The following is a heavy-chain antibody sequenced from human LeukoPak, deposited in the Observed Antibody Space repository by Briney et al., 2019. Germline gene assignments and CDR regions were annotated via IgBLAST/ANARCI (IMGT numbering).Heavy chain of an antibody. CDR3: ARSRAPLYYFDY. CDR2: ISSSSSSTV. J-gene: IGHJ4*02. V-gene: IGHV3-48*04. CDR1: GFTVSSNY. Sequence: PGGSLRLSCAASGFTVSSNYMSWVRQAPGKGLEWFSYISSSSSSTVYYADSVKGRFTISRDNAKNSLYLQMNSLRAEDTAVYYCARSRAPLYYFDYWGQGTLVTVSS.